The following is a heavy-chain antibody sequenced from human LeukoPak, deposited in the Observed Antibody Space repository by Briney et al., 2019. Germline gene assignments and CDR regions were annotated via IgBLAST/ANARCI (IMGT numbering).Heavy chain of an antibody. CDR1: GGSISSYY. J-gene: IGHJ3*02. Sequence: SETLSLTCTVSGGSISSYYWSWLRQPPGKGLEWIGYIYHSGSTNYNPSLKSRVTISLDTSKNQFSLKLNSVTAADTAVYYCARDLVNRDALDIWGQGTMVTVSS. CDR3: ARDLVNRDALDI. D-gene: IGHD3-9*01. V-gene: IGHV4-59*01. CDR2: IYHSGST.